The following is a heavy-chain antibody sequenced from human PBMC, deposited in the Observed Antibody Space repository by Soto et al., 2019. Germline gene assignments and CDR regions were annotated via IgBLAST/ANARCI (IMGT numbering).Heavy chain of an antibody. V-gene: IGHV4-31*03. CDR3: ARGLYYYDSSGYYSHSLDY. CDR1: GGSISSGGYY. CDR2: IYYSGST. Sequence: SETLSLTCTVSGGSISSGGYYWSWIRQHPGKGLEWIGYIYYSGSTYYNPSLKSRVTISVDTSKNQFSPKLSSVTAADTAVYYCARGLYYYDSSGYYSHSLDYWGQGTLVTVSS. J-gene: IGHJ4*02. D-gene: IGHD3-22*01.